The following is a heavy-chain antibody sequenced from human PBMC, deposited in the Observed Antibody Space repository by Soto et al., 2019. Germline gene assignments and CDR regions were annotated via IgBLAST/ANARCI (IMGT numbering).Heavy chain of an antibody. CDR3: ARGGSLFWYFDL. Sequence: QVQLVQSGAEVKKPGASVKVSCKASGYTFTSYAMHWVRQAPGQRLEWMGWINAGNGNTKYSQKFQGRVTITRDTSASTAYMELSRMRSEDTAVYYWARGGSLFWYFDLWGRGTLVTVSS. D-gene: IGHD1-26*01. CDR2: INAGNGNT. CDR1: GYTFTSYA. V-gene: IGHV1-3*01. J-gene: IGHJ2*01.